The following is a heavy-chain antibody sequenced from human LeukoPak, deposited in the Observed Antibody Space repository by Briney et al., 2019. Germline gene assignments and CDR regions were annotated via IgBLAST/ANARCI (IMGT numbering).Heavy chain of an antibody. CDR2: TSYDGSKK. CDR1: GFTFSSYG. Sequence: PGRSLRLSCAASGFTFSSYGMHWVRQAPGKGLEWVAVTSYDGSKKFYADSVKGRFTISRDNSKNTLYLQVNSLRAEDTAVYYCAKPYYYGSGTPSYFDYWGQGTLVTVSS. D-gene: IGHD3-10*01. V-gene: IGHV3-30*18. CDR3: AKPYYYGSGTPSYFDY. J-gene: IGHJ4*02.